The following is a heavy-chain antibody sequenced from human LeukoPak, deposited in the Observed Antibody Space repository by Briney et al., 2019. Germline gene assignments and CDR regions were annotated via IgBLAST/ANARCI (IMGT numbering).Heavy chain of an antibody. CDR2: MKPNSGGT. CDR1: GYTFTVYY. Sequence: ASVKVSFKASGYTFTVYYMHWVRQAPGQGREGMGWMKPNSGGTNYAQKFQGRVTITRDTSISTAYMELTGLRSDDTAVYYCARDNGDYWFDYWGQGTLVTVSS. V-gene: IGHV1-2*02. D-gene: IGHD4-17*01. J-gene: IGHJ4*02. CDR3: ARDNGDYWFDY.